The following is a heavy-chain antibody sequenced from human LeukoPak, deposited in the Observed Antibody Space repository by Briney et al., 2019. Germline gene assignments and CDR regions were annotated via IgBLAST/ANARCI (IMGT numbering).Heavy chain of an antibody. V-gene: IGHV1-69*05. CDR2: VIPIFGTA. Sequence: SVKVSCKASGGTFSSYAISWVRQAPGQGLEWMGRVIPIFGTANYAQKFQGRVTITTDESTSTAYMELSSLRSEDTAVYYCATYASGYYTYYFDYWGQGTLVTVST. CDR1: GGTFSSYA. CDR3: ATYASGYYTYYFDY. D-gene: IGHD3-3*01. J-gene: IGHJ4*02.